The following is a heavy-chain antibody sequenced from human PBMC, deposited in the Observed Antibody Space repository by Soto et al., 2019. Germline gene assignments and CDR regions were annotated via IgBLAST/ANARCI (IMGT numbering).Heavy chain of an antibody. V-gene: IGHV3-11*06. D-gene: IGHD2-21*01. CDR2: ISINSNHK. Sequence: GGSLRLSCAASGFTFSDFYMTWVRQAPGKGLEWLSYISINSNHKEYGDSVKGRHTISRDNAKNSLYLQMNSLRADDTAVYYCVRGGGGGQFDYWGQGTLVTVSS. CDR3: VRGGGGGQFDY. CDR1: GFTFSDFY. J-gene: IGHJ4*02.